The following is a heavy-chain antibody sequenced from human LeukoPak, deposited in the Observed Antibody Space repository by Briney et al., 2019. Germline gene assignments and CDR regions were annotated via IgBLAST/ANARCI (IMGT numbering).Heavy chain of an antibody. CDR1: GFTVSSNY. CDR2: IYSGGST. CDR3: ARDGLYYYGSGSPQVYYYGMDV. D-gene: IGHD3-10*01. V-gene: IGHV3-53*01. J-gene: IGHJ6*02. Sequence: PGGSLRLSCAASGFTVSSNYMSWVRQAPGKGLEWVSVIYSGGSTYYADSVKGRFTTSRDNSKNTLYLQMNSLRAEDTAVYYCARDGLYYYGSGSPQVYYYGMDVWGQGTTVTVSS.